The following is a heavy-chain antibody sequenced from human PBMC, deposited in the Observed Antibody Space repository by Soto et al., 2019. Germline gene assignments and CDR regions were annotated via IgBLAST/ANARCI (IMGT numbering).Heavy chain of an antibody. Sequence: GASLKISSKGSGYSFTSYWISWVRQMPGKGLEWMGRIDPSDSYTNYSPSFQGHVTISADKSISTAYLQWSSLKSSDTAMYYCARTPGTTRYCSGGSCYSDYYYYGRDVWGQGTTVTVSS. V-gene: IGHV5-10-1*01. J-gene: IGHJ6*02. CDR2: IDPSDSYT. CDR1: GYSFTSYW. CDR3: ARTPGTTRYCSGGSCYSDYYYYGRDV. D-gene: IGHD2-15*01.